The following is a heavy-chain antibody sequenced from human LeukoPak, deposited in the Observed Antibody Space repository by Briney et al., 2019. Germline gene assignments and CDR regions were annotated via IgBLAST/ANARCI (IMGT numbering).Heavy chain of an antibody. J-gene: IGHJ3*02. D-gene: IGHD3-3*01. CDR2: IIPIFGTA. V-gene: IGHV1-69*13. Sequence: ASVKVSCKASGGTFSSYANSWVRQAPGQGLEWMGGIIPIFGTANYAQKFQGRVTITADESTSTAYMELSSLRSEDTAVYYCARGFGVVISGAFDIWGQGTMVTVSS. CDR3: ARGFGVVISGAFDI. CDR1: GGTFSSYA.